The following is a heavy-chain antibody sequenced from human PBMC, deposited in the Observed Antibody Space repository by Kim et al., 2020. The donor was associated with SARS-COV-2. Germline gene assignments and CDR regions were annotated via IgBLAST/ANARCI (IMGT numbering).Heavy chain of an antibody. Sequence: SETLSLTCTVSGGSISSSSYYWGWIRQPPGKGLEWIGSIYYSGSTYYNPSLKSRVTISVDTSKNQFSLKLSSVTAADTAVYYCARLSDYYGSEIHWGQGTLVTVSS. CDR1: GGSISSSSYY. J-gene: IGHJ4*02. CDR3: ARLSDYYGSEIH. CDR2: IYYSGST. V-gene: IGHV4-39*01. D-gene: IGHD3-10*01.